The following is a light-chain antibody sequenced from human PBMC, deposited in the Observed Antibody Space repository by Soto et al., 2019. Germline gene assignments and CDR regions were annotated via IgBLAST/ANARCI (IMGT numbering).Light chain of an antibody. Sequence: EGGFQQSGSAASCARGESSAVAGRSRQSVSRKYLAWYQQKPGQAPRLLIYAASSRATGIPDRFSGSGSGTDFTLTISGVEPEDLARYYGQPYGSTPCAFAEGTKVDIK. CDR1: QSVSRKY. CDR3: QPYGSTPCA. CDR2: AAS. V-gene: IGKV3-20*01. J-gene: IGKJ4*01.